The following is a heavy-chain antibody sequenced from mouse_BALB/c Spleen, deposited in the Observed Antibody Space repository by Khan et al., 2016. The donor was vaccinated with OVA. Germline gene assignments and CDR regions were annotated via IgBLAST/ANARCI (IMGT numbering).Heavy chain of an antibody. D-gene: IGHD2-13*01. CDR3: TRIYRGDFDY. Sequence: MQLEESGPELVRPGASVKISCKASGYSFTGYFMNWVMQSHGKSLEWIGRINPHIGETFYNQRFKDKATLTVDESSSTAHMELRSLASEDSAVYYCTRIYRGDFDYWDQGTTLTVSS. CDR1: GYSFTGYF. V-gene: IGHV1-20*02. J-gene: IGHJ2*01. CDR2: INPHIGET.